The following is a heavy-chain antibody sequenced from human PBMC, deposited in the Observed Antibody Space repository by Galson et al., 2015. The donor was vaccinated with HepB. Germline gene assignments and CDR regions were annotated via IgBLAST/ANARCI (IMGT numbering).Heavy chain of an antibody. V-gene: IGHV3-30*18. Sequence: SLRLSCAASGFTFSNYGMHWVRQAPGKGLERVAVISYDGSNKYYADSVKGRFTISRDNSKNTLYLQMNSLRAEDTALYYCAKDPYLYSALAGTMAGFDYGGQGTLVTVSS. CDR1: GFTFSNYG. CDR2: ISYDGSNK. CDR3: AKDPYLYSALAGTMAGFDY. D-gene: IGHD6-19*01. J-gene: IGHJ4*02.